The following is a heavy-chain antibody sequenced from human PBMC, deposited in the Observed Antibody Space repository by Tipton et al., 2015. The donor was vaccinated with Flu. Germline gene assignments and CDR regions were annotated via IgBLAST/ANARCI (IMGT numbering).Heavy chain of an antibody. CDR1: GGSISSSSYY. V-gene: IGHV4-39*01. D-gene: IGHD4-11*01. CDR3: ARHVLLYSNYPAIFDY. J-gene: IGHJ4*02. Sequence: TLSLTCTVSGGSISSSSYYWGWIRQPPGKGLEWIGSIYYSGSTYYNPSLKSQVTISVDTPKNQFSLKLSSVTAADTAVYYCARHVLLYSNYPAIFDYWGQGTLVTVSS. CDR2: IYYSGST.